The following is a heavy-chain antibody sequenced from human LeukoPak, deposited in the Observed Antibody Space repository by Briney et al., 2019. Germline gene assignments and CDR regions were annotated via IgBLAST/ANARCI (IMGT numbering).Heavy chain of an antibody. J-gene: IGHJ4*02. V-gene: IGHV3-7*05. CDR1: GFTFSSYW. CDR2: IKQDGSEK. CDR3: ARTTGNRDGYNFDY. D-gene: IGHD5-24*01. Sequence: GGSLRLSCAASGFTFSSYWMSWVRQAPGKGLEWVANIKQDGSEKYYMDSVKGRFTISRDNAKNSLYLQMNSLRAEDTAVYYCARTTGNRDGYNFDYWGQGTLVTVSS.